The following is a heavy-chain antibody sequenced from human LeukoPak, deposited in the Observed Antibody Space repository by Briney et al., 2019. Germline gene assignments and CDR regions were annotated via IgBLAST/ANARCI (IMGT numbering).Heavy chain of an antibody. J-gene: IGHJ6*04. CDR2: ISTSGSTI. Sequence: GGSLRLSCAASGFTFGSYEMNWVRQAPGKGLEWVSFISTSGSTIYYADSVKGRFTISRDNAKNSLYLQMNSLRAEDTAVYYCAELGITMIGGVWGKGTTVTISS. V-gene: IGHV3-48*03. CDR3: AELGITMIGGV. CDR1: GFTFGSYE. D-gene: IGHD3-10*02.